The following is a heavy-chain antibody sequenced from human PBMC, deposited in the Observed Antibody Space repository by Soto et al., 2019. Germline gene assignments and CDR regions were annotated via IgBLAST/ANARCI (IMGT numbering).Heavy chain of an antibody. D-gene: IGHD6-19*01. J-gene: IGHJ2*01. V-gene: IGHV1-69*12. CDR1: GGTFSTYA. CDR3: AQTLGLAVAGPGRFDL. CDR2: IIPIFGTA. Sequence: QVQLVQSGAAVKKPGSSVKVSCKASGGTFSTYAISWVRQAPGQGLEWMGGIIPIFGTANYAQKFQGRVTITADESTSTAYMELSSLRSEDTAVYYCAQTLGLAVAGPGRFDLWGRGTLATVSS.